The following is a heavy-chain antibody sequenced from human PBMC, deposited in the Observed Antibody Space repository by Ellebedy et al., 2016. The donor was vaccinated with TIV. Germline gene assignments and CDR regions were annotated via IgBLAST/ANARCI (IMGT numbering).Heavy chain of an antibody. CDR1: DSTFSNYA. V-gene: IGHV3-30*14. Sequence: GESLKISCAVSDSTFSNYAMNWVRQAPGKGLEWVAVIANDGRYKHNADSVKGRFTISRDNSKNTLYLQMNSLRVEDTAVYYCAREGGQSSGPGFDYWGQGTLVTVSS. CDR2: IANDGRYK. J-gene: IGHJ4*02. D-gene: IGHD6-19*01. CDR3: AREGGQSSGPGFDY.